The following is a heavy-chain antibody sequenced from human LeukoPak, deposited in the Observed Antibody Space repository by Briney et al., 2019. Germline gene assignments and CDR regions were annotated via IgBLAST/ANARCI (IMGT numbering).Heavy chain of an antibody. D-gene: IGHD2-2*01. CDR2: INPNSGGT. Sequence: ASVKVSCKASGYTFTGYYLHWVRQAPGQGLDWMGWINPNSGGTTYAQNFKGRVTMTWDTSISTAYMELSRLRSDDTAVYYCARDGTSTDDYWGQGTLLTVSS. J-gene: IGHJ4*02. V-gene: IGHV1-2*02. CDR1: GYTFTGYY. CDR3: ARDGTSTDDY.